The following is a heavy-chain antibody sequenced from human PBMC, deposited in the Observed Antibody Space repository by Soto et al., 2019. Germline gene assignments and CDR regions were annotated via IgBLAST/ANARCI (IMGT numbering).Heavy chain of an antibody. CDR3: ARDFFDSSDYTTNWFDP. CDR1: GGSISSYY. V-gene: IGHV4-59*05. D-gene: IGHD3-22*01. Sequence: SETLSLTCTVSGGSISSYYWSWIRQPPGKGLEWIGSIYHTGNAYYNPSLKSRVTISVDTSKNQFSLKLTSVTAADAALYYCARDFFDSSDYTTNWFDPWGQGTLVTVSS. J-gene: IGHJ5*02. CDR2: IYHTGNA.